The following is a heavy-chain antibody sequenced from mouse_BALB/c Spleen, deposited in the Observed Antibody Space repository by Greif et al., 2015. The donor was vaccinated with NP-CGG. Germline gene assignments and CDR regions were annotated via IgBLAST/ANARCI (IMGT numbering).Heavy chain of an antibody. J-gene: IGHJ2*01. Sequence: QVQLQQSGAELAKPGASVKMSCKASGYTFTSYWMHWVKQRPGQGLEWIGYINPSTGYTEYNQKFKDKATLTADKSSSTAYMQLSSLTSEDSAVYYCARSDDYRYYFDYWGQGTTLTVSS. CDR1: GYTFTSYW. D-gene: IGHD2-4*01. V-gene: IGHV1-7*01. CDR2: INPSTGYT. CDR3: ARSDDYRYYFDY.